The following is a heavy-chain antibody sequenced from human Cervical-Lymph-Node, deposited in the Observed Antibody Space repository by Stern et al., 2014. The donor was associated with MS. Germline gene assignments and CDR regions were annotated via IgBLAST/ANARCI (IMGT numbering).Heavy chain of an antibody. CDR3: AREKSDCSGGSCFSSLDY. V-gene: IGHV1-69*11. CDR1: GGTFSTHA. Sequence: VQLVQSGAEVKKPGSSVKVSCKSSGGTFSTHAISWVRQAPGQGLERLGRIIPILDTTEYAQSFLGRLTIDADESTETAYMELRRLTPDDTAVYYCAREKSDCSGGSCFSSLDYWGQGTLVTVSS. J-gene: IGHJ4*02. CDR2: IIPILDTT. D-gene: IGHD2-15*01.